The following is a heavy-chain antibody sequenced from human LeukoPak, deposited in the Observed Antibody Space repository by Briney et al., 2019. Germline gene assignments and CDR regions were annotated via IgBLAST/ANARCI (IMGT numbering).Heavy chain of an antibody. D-gene: IGHD1-20*01. CDR2: IYRGDSDT. Sequence: GESLKISCKGSGYSFTSYWIGWVRQLPGKGLEWMGIIYRGDSDTRYSPSFQGQVTISADKSISTAYLQWSSLKASDTAMYYCARPRDNWILDAFDIWGQGTMVTVSS. CDR3: ARPRDNWILDAFDI. V-gene: IGHV5-51*01. CDR1: GYSFTSYW. J-gene: IGHJ3*02.